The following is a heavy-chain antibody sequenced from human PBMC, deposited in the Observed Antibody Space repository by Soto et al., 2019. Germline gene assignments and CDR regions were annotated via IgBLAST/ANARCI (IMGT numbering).Heavy chain of an antibody. J-gene: IGHJ4*02. CDR1: GFTFSGDW. V-gene: IGHV3-74*01. D-gene: IGHD2-8*02. CDR2: INMDGTST. Sequence: EVQLVESGGGLVQPGGSLRLSCVASGFTFSGDWMHWVRQAAGKGLVWVSRINMDGTSTNYADSVKGRFTISRDNAKNTLYLQMNRLRVDDTAVYYCARGPRGLYHHDYWGQGALVTVS. CDR3: ARGPRGLYHHDY.